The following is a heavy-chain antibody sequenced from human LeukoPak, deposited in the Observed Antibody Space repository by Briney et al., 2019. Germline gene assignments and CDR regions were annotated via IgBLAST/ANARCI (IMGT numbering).Heavy chain of an antibody. CDR3: ARRLSTIAISAANDY. V-gene: IGHV5-51*01. D-gene: IGHD6-13*01. CDR2: IHPGNSET. Sequence: GESLKISCKGSGYSFSSFWIAWVRQMPGKGLEWMGIIHPGNSETTYNPSFKGHVTMSADKSISTAYLQWSSLEDTDTAKYYCARRLSTIAISAANDYWGQGTLVTVSS. J-gene: IGHJ4*02. CDR1: GYSFSSFW.